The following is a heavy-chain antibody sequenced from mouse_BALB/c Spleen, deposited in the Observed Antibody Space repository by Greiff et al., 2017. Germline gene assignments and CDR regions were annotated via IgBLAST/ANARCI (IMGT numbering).Heavy chain of an antibody. CDR1: GYSITSGYY. V-gene: IGHV3-6*02. J-gene: IGHJ4*01. CDR2: ISYDGSN. Sequence: EVKLQESGPGLVKPSQSLSLTCSVTGYSITSGYYWNWIRQFPGNKLEWMGYISYDGSNNYNPSLKNRISITRDTSKNQFFLKLNSVTTEDTATYYCARGTYYRYDGAMDYWGQGTSVTVSS. CDR3: ARGTYYRYDGAMDY. D-gene: IGHD2-14*01.